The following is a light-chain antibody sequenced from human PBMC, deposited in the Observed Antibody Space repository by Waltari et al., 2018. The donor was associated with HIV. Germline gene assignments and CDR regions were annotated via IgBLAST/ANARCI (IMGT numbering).Light chain of an antibody. V-gene: IGLV3-21*02. Sequence: SYVLTQPPSVSVAPGQTARITCGGNNIRTKSVHWYQQRPGQAPVLVVFDDVDRPSGIPGRFSGSNSGNMATRTISRVEAGDEADYYCQVWDSGSEPPVLFGGGTKLTVL. CDR3: QVWDSGSEPPVL. J-gene: IGLJ3*02. CDR1: NIRTKS. CDR2: DDV.